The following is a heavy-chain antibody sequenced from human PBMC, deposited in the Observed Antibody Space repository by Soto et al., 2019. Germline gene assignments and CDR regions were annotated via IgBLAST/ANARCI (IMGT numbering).Heavy chain of an antibody. V-gene: IGHV5-10-1*01. Sequence: GESLKISCKGSGYSFAGYWITWVRQKPGKGLEWMGRIDPSNSQTYYSPSFRGHVTISATKSITTVFLQWSSLRASDTAMYYCARQIYDSDNGPNFQYYFDSWGQGTPVTVSS. J-gene: IGHJ4*02. D-gene: IGHD3-22*01. CDR2: IDPSNSQT. CDR1: GYSFAGYW. CDR3: ARQIYDSDNGPNFQYYFDS.